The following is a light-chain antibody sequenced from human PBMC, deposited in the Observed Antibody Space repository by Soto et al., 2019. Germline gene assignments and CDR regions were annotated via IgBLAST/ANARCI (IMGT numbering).Light chain of an antibody. J-gene: IGKJ1*01. CDR1: QTSITL. V-gene: IGKV1-5*03. CDR3: HQYNSYSLA. CDR2: KAS. Sequence: DIQFTQSPSTLSASVGDRVTITCRASQTSITLLSGYQQIPGKAPRLLIYKASTRASGVPSRFSGSGSGTEFTLTISSLQPDDFAAYYCHQYNSYSLAFGQGTKVDIK.